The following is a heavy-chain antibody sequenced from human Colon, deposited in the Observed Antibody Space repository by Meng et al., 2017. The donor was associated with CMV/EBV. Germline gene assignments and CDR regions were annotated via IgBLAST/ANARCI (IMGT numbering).Heavy chain of an antibody. CDR1: GYTFTGYF. CDR3: AKDLRVDGDLILFYYYGMDV. Sequence: ASVKVSCKASGYTFTGYFLHWVRQAPGQGLERMGWINPNTGGTNYAQKFQGRVTMTRDTSINTAYMELSGLRSDDTAVYYCAKDLRVDGDLILFYYYGMDVWGQGTTVTVSS. D-gene: IGHD3-10*01. CDR2: INPNTGGT. V-gene: IGHV1-2*02. J-gene: IGHJ6*02.